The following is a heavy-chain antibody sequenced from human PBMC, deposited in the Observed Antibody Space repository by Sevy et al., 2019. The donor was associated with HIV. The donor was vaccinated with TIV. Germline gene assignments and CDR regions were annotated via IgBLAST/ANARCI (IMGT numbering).Heavy chain of an antibody. D-gene: IGHD1-26*01. Sequence: GGSLRLSCVVSGFTFSSDWMHWVRQAPGKGLVWVSRINSDGSRTNYADSVKGRFTISRDSAKNTLFLQMNSLIAEDTAVYYCIRGTSGTFGYWGQGTLVTVSS. CDR2: INSDGSRT. V-gene: IGHV3-74*01. CDR3: IRGTSGTFGY. CDR1: GFTFSSDW. J-gene: IGHJ4*02.